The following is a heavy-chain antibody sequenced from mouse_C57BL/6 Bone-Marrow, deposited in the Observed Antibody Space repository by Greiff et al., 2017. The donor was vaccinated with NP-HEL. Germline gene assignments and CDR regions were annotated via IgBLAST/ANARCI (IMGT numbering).Heavy chain of an antibody. CDR1: GFNIKDYY. CDR3: ARDYGSVYYYAMDY. Sequence: EVQLQQSGAELVKPGASVKLSCTASGFNIKDYYMHWVKQRTEQGLEWIGRIDPEDGDTKYAPKFQGKATITADTSSNTAYLQLSSLTSEDTAVYYWARDYGSVYYYAMDYWGQGTSVTVSS. J-gene: IGHJ4*01. D-gene: IGHD1-1*01. CDR2: IDPEDGDT. V-gene: IGHV14-2*01.